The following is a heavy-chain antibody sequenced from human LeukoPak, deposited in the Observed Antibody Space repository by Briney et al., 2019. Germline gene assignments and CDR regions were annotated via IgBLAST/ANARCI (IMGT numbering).Heavy chain of an antibody. J-gene: IGHJ4*02. CDR3: ARAKPGGSGSDYGDRNIDY. D-gene: IGHD4-17*01. V-gene: IGHV3-13*01. CDR2: IGPTGDT. Sequence: GGSLRLSCAASGFTFSSYDMHWVRQVTGKGLEWVSAIGPTGDTYYLGSVKGRFTISREDAKHSLYLQMNSLRAEDTALYYCARAKPGGSGSDYGDRNIDYWGQGTLVTVSS. CDR1: GFTFSSYD.